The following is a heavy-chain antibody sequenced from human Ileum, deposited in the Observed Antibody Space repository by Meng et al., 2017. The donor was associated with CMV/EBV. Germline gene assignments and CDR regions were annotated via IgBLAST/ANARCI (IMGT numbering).Heavy chain of an antibody. V-gene: IGHV3-73*01. CDR2: TRGKANSPAT. J-gene: IGHJ4*02. CDR3: ATLGGSSRGARDY. D-gene: IGHD3-10*01. CDR1: GFIVCDSR. Sequence: TGFIVCDSRFHWVRSASGEGLEWFGRTRGKANSPATAYAASVEGSITISRYYSKNTAYLHTNSLETDGTAVYYCATLGGSSRGARDYWGQGTLVTVSS.